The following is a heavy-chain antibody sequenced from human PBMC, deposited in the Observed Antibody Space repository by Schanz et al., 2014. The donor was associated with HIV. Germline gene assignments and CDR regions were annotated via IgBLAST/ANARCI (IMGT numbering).Heavy chain of an antibody. Sequence: QVQLQQWGAGLLRPSETLSLTCAVYGGSLSGYYWSWVRQPPGKGLEWIGEIYHTGSTTSNPSLKIRVTMSVDTSKNQFSLKLSSVTAADTALYYCARAGYYFGSGSSFPLAYWGQGTLVTVSS. V-gene: IGHV4-34*01. J-gene: IGHJ4*02. D-gene: IGHD3-10*01. CDR2: IYHTGST. CDR1: GGSLSGYY. CDR3: ARAGYYFGSGSSFPLAY.